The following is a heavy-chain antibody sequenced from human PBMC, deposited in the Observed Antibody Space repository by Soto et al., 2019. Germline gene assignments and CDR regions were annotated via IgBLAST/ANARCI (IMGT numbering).Heavy chain of an antibody. J-gene: IGHJ4*02. CDR1: GFSLSTSDVG. CDR3: AHSKYSRSSFDY. D-gene: IGHD6-6*01. Sequence: ESGPMLVNPTQTLTLTCTFSGFSLSTSDVGVVWIRQPPGKALEWLAIIYWDDDKRYSPSLKSRLTITKDTSKNQVVLTVTNMDPVDTATYYCAHSKYSRSSFDYWGQGTLVTVSS. CDR2: IYWDDDK. V-gene: IGHV2-5*02.